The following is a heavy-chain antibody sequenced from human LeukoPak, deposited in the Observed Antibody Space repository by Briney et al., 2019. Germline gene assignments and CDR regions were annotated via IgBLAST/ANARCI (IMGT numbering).Heavy chain of an antibody. Sequence: ASVKVSCKASGYTFTGYQMHWVRQAPGQGLEWMGWINPNSGDTHYAQKFQGRVTMTRDTSIITAYMELTRLRSDDTAVYYYARDGGRGYNYGLYYFDYWGQGTLVTVSS. J-gene: IGHJ4*02. CDR1: GYTFTGYQ. CDR2: INPNSGDT. CDR3: ARDGGRGYNYGLYYFDY. D-gene: IGHD5-18*01. V-gene: IGHV1-2*02.